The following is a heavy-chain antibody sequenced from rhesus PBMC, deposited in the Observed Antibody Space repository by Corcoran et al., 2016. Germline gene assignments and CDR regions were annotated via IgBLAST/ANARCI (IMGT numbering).Heavy chain of an antibody. J-gene: IGHJ4*01. CDR2: LYGSGSRT. Sequence: QLQLQESGPGLVKPSETLSVTCAVSGGSISSSYWSWIRQTPGQGLVWIGYLYGSGSRTNYNPSLKSRVTLSVDTSKNQFSLKLSSVTAADTAVYYCARERGSYSFFDYWGQGVLVTVSS. CDR3: ARERGSYSFFDY. CDR1: GGSISSSY. D-gene: IGHD5-12*01. V-gene: IGHV4-169*02.